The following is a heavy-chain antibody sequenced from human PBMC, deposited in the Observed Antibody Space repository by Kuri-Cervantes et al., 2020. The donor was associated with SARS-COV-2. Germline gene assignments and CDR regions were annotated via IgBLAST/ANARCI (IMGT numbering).Heavy chain of an antibody. J-gene: IGHJ5*02. Sequence: GSLRLSCTVSGYSISSGYYWGWIRQPPGKGLEWIGSIYHSGSTYYNPSLKSRVTISVDTSKNQFSLKLSSVTAADTAVYYCARRAYCSSTSCSYNWFDPWGQGTLVTVSS. CDR3: ARRAYCSSTSCSYNWFDP. V-gene: IGHV4-38-2*02. CDR1: GYSISSGYY. CDR2: IYHSGST. D-gene: IGHD2-2*01.